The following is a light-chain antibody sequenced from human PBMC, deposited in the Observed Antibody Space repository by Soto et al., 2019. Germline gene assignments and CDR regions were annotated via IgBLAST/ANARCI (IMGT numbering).Light chain of an antibody. Sequence: PGARATLSCRASQNVNSDLAWYQQKPGQAPRILIYDASTRATDIPVRISGSGSGTDFTLTINGLQSEDFAVYYCQQYNKWPPLYTFGQGTKLEIK. V-gene: IGKV3-15*01. CDR3: QQYNKWPPLYT. CDR1: QNVNSD. J-gene: IGKJ2*01. CDR2: DAS.